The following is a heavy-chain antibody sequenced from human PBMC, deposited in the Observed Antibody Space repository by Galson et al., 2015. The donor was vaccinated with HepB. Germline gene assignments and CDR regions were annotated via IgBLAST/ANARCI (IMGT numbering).Heavy chain of an antibody. CDR1: GYTFTSYG. V-gene: IGHV1-18*04. Sequence: SVKVSCKASGYTFTSYGISWVRQAPGQGLEWMGWISAYNGNTNYAQKLQGRVTMTTDTSTSTAYMELRSLRSDDTAVYYSARDSLDVLLWIGELSVEIFDYWGQGTLVTVSS. CDR2: ISAYNGNT. CDR3: ARDSLDVLLWIGELSVEIFDY. D-gene: IGHD3-10*01. J-gene: IGHJ4*02.